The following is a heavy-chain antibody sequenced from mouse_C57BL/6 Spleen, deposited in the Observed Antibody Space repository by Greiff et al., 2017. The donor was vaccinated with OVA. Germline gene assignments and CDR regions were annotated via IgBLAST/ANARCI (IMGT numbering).Heavy chain of an antibody. CDR2: IYPGDGDT. J-gene: IGHJ2*01. CDR1: GYAFSSSW. CDR3: AYYGYYFDD. D-gene: IGHD1-1*01. V-gene: IGHV1-82*01. Sequence: VQLQQSGPELVKPGASVKISCKASGYAFSSSWMNWVKQRPGKGLEWIGRIYPGDGDTNYNGKFKGKATLTADKSSSTAYMQLSSLTSEDSAVYFCAYYGYYFDDWGQGTTLTVSS.